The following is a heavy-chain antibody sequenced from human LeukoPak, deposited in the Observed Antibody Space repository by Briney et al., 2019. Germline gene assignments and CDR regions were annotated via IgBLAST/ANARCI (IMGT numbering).Heavy chain of an antibody. V-gene: IGHV1-69*04. Sequence: PVKVSCKASGGTFSSYAISWVRQAPGQGVEWMGRIIPILGIANYAQKFQGRVTITADKSTSTAYMELSSLRSEDTAVYYWAIVRYFGILMDVWGQGTTVTVSS. CDR3: AIVRYFGILMDV. CDR2: IIPILGIA. J-gene: IGHJ6*02. CDR1: GGTFSSYA. D-gene: IGHD3-9*01.